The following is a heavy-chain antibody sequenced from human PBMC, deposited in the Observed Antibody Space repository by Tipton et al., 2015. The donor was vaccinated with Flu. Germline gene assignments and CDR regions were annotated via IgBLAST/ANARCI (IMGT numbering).Heavy chain of an antibody. V-gene: IGHV4-39*07. CDR2: VHYSGST. CDR1: GGSISSSSYH. D-gene: IGHD1-26*01. Sequence: LRLSCTVSGGSISSSSYHWGWIRQPPGMGLEWIGSVHYSGSTYQNPSLESRVTITVDATKNQFSLKLSSVTAADTAVYFCAREGRNSGGLDYWGQGTLVTFSS. J-gene: IGHJ4*02. CDR3: AREGRNSGGLDY.